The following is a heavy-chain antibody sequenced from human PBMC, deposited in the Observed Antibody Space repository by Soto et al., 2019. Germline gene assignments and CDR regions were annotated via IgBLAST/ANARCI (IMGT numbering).Heavy chain of an antibody. CDR2: IYHSGST. Sequence: ASETLSLTCAVSGGSISSGGYSWSWIRQPPGKGPEWIGYIYHSGSTYYNPSLKSRVTISVDRSKNQFSLKLSSVTAADTAVYYCARGAAARLWPLTNWFDPWGQGTLVTVSS. J-gene: IGHJ5*02. CDR3: ARGAAARLWPLTNWFDP. V-gene: IGHV4-30-2*01. CDR1: GGSISSGGYS. D-gene: IGHD6-6*01.